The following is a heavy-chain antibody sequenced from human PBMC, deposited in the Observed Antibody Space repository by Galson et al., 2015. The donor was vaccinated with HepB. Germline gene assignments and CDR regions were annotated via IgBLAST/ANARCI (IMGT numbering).Heavy chain of an antibody. Sequence: SLRLSCAASGFTFSSYGMHWVRQAPGKGLEWVAFIRYDGNNKYYADSVKGRFTISRDNSKKTLYLQMNSLRAEDTAVYYCARGRYCIGASCYWIDAFDIWGQGTMVTVSS. CDR1: GFTFSSYG. V-gene: IGHV3-30*02. CDR2: IRYDGNNK. D-gene: IGHD2-2*01. J-gene: IGHJ3*02. CDR3: ARGRYCIGASCYWIDAFDI.